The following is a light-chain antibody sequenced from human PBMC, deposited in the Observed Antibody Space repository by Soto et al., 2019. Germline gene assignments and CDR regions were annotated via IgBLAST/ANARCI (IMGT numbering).Light chain of an antibody. J-gene: IGKJ1*01. V-gene: IGKV1-5*01. CDR3: EQYDAYSRS. Sequence: DIQMTQSPSALSASVGDRVTITGRAIQNVSRWLAWDQQKAGKAPKLLIYDASSLERVVPTRFSGSGSGTGFTLTIIYFRAEDFAIYYYEQYDAYSRSFGQGPNVDLK. CDR1: QNVSRW. CDR2: DAS.